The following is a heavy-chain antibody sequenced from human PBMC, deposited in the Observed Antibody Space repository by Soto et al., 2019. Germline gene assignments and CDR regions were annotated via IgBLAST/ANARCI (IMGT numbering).Heavy chain of an antibody. CDR3: GSLGWISESWDDDD. Sequence: RVSLRLSCAASGFRFRSCAMSWVRQAPGKGLEWVSVISGSGRSTDYADSVKGRFTMSRDNSKNMVFLHMNSLSAEDTAVYYCGSLGWISESWDDDDWRQGARVLVTS. J-gene: IGHJ1*01. CDR1: GFRFRSCA. D-gene: IGHD3-3*02. CDR2: ISGSGRST. V-gene: IGHV3-23*01.